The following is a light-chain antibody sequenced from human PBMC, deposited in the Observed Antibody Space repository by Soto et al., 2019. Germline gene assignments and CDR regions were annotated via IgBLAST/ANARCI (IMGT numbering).Light chain of an antibody. V-gene: IGLV2-23*01. Sequence: QSALTQPASVSGSPGQSITISCTGTSSDIGRYNLVSWYQQHPGKAPKLIIYDDIERPSGVSDRCSGSKSGNTASLTISGLQSEDEADYYCWTYAGGASVVFGGGTKRTVL. CDR3: WTYAGGASVV. CDR2: DDI. J-gene: IGLJ2*01. CDR1: SSDIGRYNL.